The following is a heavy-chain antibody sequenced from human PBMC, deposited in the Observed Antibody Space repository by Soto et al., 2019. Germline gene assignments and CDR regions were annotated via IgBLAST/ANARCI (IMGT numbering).Heavy chain of an antibody. CDR2: IYYSGST. CDR1: GGSISSGGYY. D-gene: IGHD3-10*01. CDR3: ARVRGFTMVRGVRVVDY. V-gene: IGHV4-31*03. Sequence: PSETLSLTCTVSGGSISSGGYYWSCIRQHPGKGLEWIGYIYYSGSTYYNPSLKSRVTISVDTSKNQFSLKLSSVTAADTAVYYCARVRGFTMVRGVRVVDYWGQGTLVTVSS. J-gene: IGHJ4*02.